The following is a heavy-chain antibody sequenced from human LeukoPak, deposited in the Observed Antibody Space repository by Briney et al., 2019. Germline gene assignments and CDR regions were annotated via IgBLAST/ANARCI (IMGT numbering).Heavy chain of an antibody. Sequence: PSETLSLTCAVYGGSFSGYYWSWIRQPPGKGLEWIREINHSGSTNYNPSLKSRVTISVDTSKNQFSLKLSSVTAADTAVYYCARGLYDKYYFDYWGQGTLVTVSS. D-gene: IGHD5/OR15-5a*01. J-gene: IGHJ4*02. CDR3: ARGLYDKYYFDY. V-gene: IGHV4-34*01. CDR1: GGSFSGYY. CDR2: INHSGST.